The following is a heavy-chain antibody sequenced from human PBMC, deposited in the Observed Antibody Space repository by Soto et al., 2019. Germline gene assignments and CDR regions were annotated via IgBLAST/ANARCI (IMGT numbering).Heavy chain of an antibody. CDR1: GFTVSNNY. D-gene: IGHD2-8*01. Sequence: EVRLAESGGGLVQPGGSLRLSCAASGFTVSNNYMTWVRQAPGKGLEWVSFIHPGGSKYYADSVRGRFTTSRDNSDNTVALQMNILRAEDTALSYCATGMDNAKIHHWGQGTLVTVSS. J-gene: IGHJ1*01. V-gene: IGHV3-66*01. CDR2: IHPGGSK. CDR3: ATGMDNAKIHH.